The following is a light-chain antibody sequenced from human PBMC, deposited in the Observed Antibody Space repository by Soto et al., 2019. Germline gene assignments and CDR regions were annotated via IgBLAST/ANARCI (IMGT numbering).Light chain of an antibody. J-gene: IGLJ1*01. CDR2: EVT. CDR3: NSYTTNSTYV. CDR1: SSDVGAYNF. Sequence: QSALTQPASVSGSPGQSITISCTGTSSDVGAYNFVSWYQQHPGTVPKLLIYEVTNRPSGVSHRFSGSKSGNTASLTISGLQAEDEADYYCNSYTTNSTYVFGTGTKLTVL. V-gene: IGLV2-14*01.